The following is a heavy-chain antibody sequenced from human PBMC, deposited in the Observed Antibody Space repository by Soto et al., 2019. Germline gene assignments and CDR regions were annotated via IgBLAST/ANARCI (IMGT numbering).Heavy chain of an antibody. CDR3: ARGTGLSALDI. CDR1: GGSISHYQ. CDR2: IYDSGST. Sequence: QVQLQESGPGLVKPSETLSLTCTVSGGSISHYQWSWIRQPPGKGLEWIGYIYDSGSTNYNPSLKSRVTISVDTSKNQCSLKMRSVTAADTAVYYCARGTGLSALDIWGQGTMVTVYS. D-gene: IGHD2-2*01. J-gene: IGHJ3*02. V-gene: IGHV4-59*01.